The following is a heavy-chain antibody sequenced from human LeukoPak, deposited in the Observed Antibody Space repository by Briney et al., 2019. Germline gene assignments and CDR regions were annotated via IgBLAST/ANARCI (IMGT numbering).Heavy chain of an antibody. CDR2: ISSSGSTI. V-gene: IGHV3-48*04. D-gene: IGHD2-2*01. CDR1: GFTFSSYS. Sequence: GGSLRLSCAASGFTFSSYSMNWVRQAPGKGLEWVSYISSSGSTIYYADSVKGRFTISRDNAKNSLYLQMNSLRAEDTAVYYCARDCSSTSCSDYWGQGTLVTVSS. J-gene: IGHJ4*02. CDR3: ARDCSSTSCSDY.